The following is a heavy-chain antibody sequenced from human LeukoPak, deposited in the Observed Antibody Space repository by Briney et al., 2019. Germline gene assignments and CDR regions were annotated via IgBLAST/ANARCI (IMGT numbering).Heavy chain of an antibody. CDR2: IVVGSGNT. J-gene: IGHJ4*02. Sequence: SVKVSCKASGFTFTSSAMQWVRQARGQRLEWIGWIVVGSGNTNYAQKFQERVTITRDMSSSTAYMELSSLRSEDTAVYYCAASWAGVVVGGSYYFDYWGQGTLVTVSS. D-gene: IGHD2-21*01. CDR3: AASWAGVVVGGSYYFDY. CDR1: GFTFTSSA. V-gene: IGHV1-58*02.